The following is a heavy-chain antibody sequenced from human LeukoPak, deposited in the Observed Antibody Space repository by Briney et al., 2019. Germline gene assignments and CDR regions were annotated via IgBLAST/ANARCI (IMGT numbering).Heavy chain of an antibody. J-gene: IGHJ4*02. CDR3: AREFFAAAGSFDF. CDR1: GFTFSFYW. Sequence: GGSLRLSCVASGFTFSFYWMAWVRQAPGKGLEWVANIKQDGSEKYYVDSARGRFTISRDNAKNSLYLQMNSLRAEDTAVYFCAREFFAAAGSFDFWGQGTLVTVSS. V-gene: IGHV3-7*05. D-gene: IGHD6-13*01. CDR2: IKQDGSEK.